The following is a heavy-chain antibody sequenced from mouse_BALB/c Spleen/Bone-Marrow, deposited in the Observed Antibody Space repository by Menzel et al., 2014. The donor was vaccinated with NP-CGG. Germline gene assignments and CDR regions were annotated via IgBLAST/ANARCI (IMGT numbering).Heavy chain of an antibody. CDR1: GYTFTSYY. Sequence: VQLQQSGAELVQPGASVKLSCTASGYTFTSYYLYWVKQRPGQGLEWIGEINPSNGGTNFNERFKSKASLTVDKSSSTAYMQLNSLTSEDSAVYYCTRRSLLSDYYSMDYWGQGTSVTVSS. V-gene: IGHV1S81*02. D-gene: IGHD2-10*01. J-gene: IGHJ4*01. CDR2: INPSNGGT. CDR3: TRRSLLSDYYSMDY.